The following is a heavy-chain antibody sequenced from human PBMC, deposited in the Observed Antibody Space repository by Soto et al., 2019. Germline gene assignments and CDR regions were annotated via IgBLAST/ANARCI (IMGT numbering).Heavy chain of an antibody. CDR2: ISSSSGYT. V-gene: IGHV3-11*06. Sequence: QVQLVESGGGLVKPGGSLRLSCVASGFTFHDYYMSWIRQAPGKGLEWVSYISSSSGYTNYADSVKGRFTISRDNARNSLYLQMTSLRAEDTAVYYCARGGTTVTDFWGQGTLVTVSS. CDR3: ARGGTTVTDF. D-gene: IGHD4-17*01. J-gene: IGHJ4*02. CDR1: GFTFHDYY.